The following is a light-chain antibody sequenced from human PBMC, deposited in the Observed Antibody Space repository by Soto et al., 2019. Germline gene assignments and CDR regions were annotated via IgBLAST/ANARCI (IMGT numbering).Light chain of an antibody. CDR1: QSISSY. J-gene: IGKJ4*01. V-gene: IGKV1-39*01. CDR2: AAS. Sequence: DIHITQAPSSLSATVGDSVTLTCRASQSISSYLNWYQQKPGKAPKLLIYAASSLQSGVPSRFSGSGSGTDFTLTISSLQPEDFATYYCQQSYSTAFPFGGVTKV. CDR3: QQSYSTAFP.